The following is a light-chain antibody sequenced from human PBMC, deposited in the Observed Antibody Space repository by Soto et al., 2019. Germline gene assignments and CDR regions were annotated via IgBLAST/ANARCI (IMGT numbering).Light chain of an antibody. V-gene: IGLV2-8*01. CDR3: SSYAGSVYV. J-gene: IGLJ1*01. CDR1: SSDVGAYNY. Sequence: ALTQPPSASGSPGQSVSISCTGTSSDVGAYNYVSWYQQHPGKAPKLMIYDVSKRPSGVPDRFSGSKSGNTASLTVSGLQAEDEADYYCSSYAGSVYVFGTGTKVTVL. CDR2: DVS.